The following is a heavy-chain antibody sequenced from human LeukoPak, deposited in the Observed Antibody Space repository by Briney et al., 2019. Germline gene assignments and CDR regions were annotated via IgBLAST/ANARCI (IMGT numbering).Heavy chain of an antibody. D-gene: IGHD3-10*02. J-gene: IGHJ4*02. V-gene: IGHV1-18*01. CDR1: GYTFTSYG. Sequence: GASVRVSCKASGYTFTSYGISWVRQAPGQGLEWMGWISAYNGNTNYAQKLQGRVTMTTDTSTSTAYTELRSLRSDDTAVYYCARLGMFSWPSYPDYWGQGTLVTVSS. CDR3: ARLGMFSWPSYPDY. CDR2: ISAYNGNT.